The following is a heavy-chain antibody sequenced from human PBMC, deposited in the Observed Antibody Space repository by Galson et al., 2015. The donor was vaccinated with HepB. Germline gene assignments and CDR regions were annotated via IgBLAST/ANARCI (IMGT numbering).Heavy chain of an antibody. CDR2: IKSKISGGTT. V-gene: IGHV3-15*01. J-gene: IGHJ3*02. CDR3: TTDCSSTSCLGDGAFHI. CDR1: GFSFSHAW. Sequence: SLRLSCAASGFSFSHAWMSWVRQAPGKGLEWVGRIKSKISGGTTDYAAPVEGRFTISRDDSKNTLYLQMNSLRTEDTAIYFCTTDCSSTSCLGDGAFHIWGQGTMVTVSS. D-gene: IGHD2-2*01.